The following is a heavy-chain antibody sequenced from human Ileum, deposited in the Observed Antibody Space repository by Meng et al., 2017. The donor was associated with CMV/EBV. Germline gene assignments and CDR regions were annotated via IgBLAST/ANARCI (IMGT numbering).Heavy chain of an antibody. CDR1: GFTFSDHG. CDR2: VQYDRFSK. D-gene: IGHD1-26*01. CDR3: ARDFRDKWSYWLDP. V-gene: IGHV3-30*02. J-gene: IGHJ5*02. Sequence: GGSLRLSCAASGFTFSDHGMHWVRQAPGKGLEWVAFVQYDRFSKYYADDVKGRFTISRDHSNNTLYLQMDSLRPEDTAIYYCARDFRDKWSYWLDPWGQGTLVTVSS.